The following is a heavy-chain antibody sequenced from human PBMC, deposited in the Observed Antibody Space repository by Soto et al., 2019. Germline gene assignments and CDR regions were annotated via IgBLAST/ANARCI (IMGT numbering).Heavy chain of an antibody. CDR3: AKDHDEDFGYDLDYFNY. V-gene: IGHV3-9*01. J-gene: IGHJ4*02. Sequence: GGSLRLSCAASGFTFDDYAMHWVRQAPGKGLEWVSGISWNSGGIGYADSVKGRFTISRDNAKNSLYLEMNSLRSEDTALYYCAKDHDEDFGYDLDYFNYWGRGTLVTVSS. CDR1: GFTFDDYA. D-gene: IGHD5-12*01. CDR2: ISWNSGGI.